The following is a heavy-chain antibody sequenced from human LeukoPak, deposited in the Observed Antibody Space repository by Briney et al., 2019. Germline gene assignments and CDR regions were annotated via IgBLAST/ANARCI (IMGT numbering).Heavy chain of an antibody. D-gene: IGHD2-2*01. V-gene: IGHV3-53*01. CDR2: IYSGGST. Sequence: GGSLRLSCAASGFTVSINYMSWVRQAPGKGLEWVSVIYSGGSTYYADSVKGRFTISRDNSKNTLYLQMNSLRAEDTAVYYCASSVVPAAVLTYYYYYMDVWGKGTTVTVSS. CDR3: ASSVVPAAVLTYYYYYMDV. J-gene: IGHJ6*03. CDR1: GFTVSINY.